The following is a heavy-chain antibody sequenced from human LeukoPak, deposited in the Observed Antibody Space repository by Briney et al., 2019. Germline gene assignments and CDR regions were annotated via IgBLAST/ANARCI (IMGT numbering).Heavy chain of an antibody. CDR3: ARVQYSSSWYSFDY. V-gene: IGHV1-2*02. J-gene: IGHJ4*02. CDR2: INSHSGGT. D-gene: IGHD6-13*01. Sequence: ASVKVSCKASGYTFTEYYIHWVRQAPGQGLEWIGWINSHSGGTNYAQRFQGRVTMTRDTSISTAYMELSRLSSDDSAVYYCARVQYSSSWYSFDYWGQGTLVTVSS. CDR1: GYTFTEYY.